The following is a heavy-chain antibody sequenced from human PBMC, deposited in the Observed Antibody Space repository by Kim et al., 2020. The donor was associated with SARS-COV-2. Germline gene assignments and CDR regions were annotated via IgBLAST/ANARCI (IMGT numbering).Heavy chain of an antibody. Sequence: SVKVSCKASGGTFTNYAISWVRQAPGQGLEWMGGIIPILGTTNYAQKFQGRVTIIADESTSTAYMELSSLRSDDTAVYYCARETLAAAGNAGLDYWGQGTLVTVSS. V-gene: IGHV1-69*13. CDR2: IIPILGTT. CDR1: GGTFTNYA. D-gene: IGHD6-13*01. CDR3: ARETLAAAGNAGLDY. J-gene: IGHJ4*02.